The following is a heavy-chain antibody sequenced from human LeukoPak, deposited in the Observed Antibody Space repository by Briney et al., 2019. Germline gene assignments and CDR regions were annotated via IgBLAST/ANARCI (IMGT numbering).Heavy chain of an antibody. CDR2: IKLDGSEK. CDR3: ARDQYDTWSRRGNFDS. V-gene: IGHV3-7*03. D-gene: IGHD3-3*01. J-gene: IGHJ4*02. CDR1: GFSFGKYW. Sequence: GGSLRLSCVASGFSFGKYWMSWVRQAPGKGLEWVANIKLDGSEKNCVDSVKGRFTISRDNTKNSLYLQMNSLRAEDTAVFYCARDQYDTWSRRGNFDSWGQGTLVIVSS.